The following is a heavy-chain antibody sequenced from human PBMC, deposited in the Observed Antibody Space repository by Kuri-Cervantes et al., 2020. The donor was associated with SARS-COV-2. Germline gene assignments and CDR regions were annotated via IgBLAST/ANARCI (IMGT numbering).Heavy chain of an antibody. J-gene: IGHJ5*02. Sequence: SETLSLTCAVYGGSFSDYYWTWIRQPPGKGLEWIGEINHTGSANYNPSLKSRVTISVDTSKNQFSLKLSSVTAADTAVYYCARQMMSSITIFGVVITRNWFDPWGQGTLVTVSS. CDR3: ARQMMSSITIFGVVITRNWFDP. CDR2: INHTGSA. D-gene: IGHD3-3*01. CDR1: GGSFSDYY. V-gene: IGHV4-34*01.